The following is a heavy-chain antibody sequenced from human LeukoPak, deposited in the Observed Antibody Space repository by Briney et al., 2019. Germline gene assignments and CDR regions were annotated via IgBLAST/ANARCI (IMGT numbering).Heavy chain of an antibody. D-gene: IGHD2-15*01. CDR3: AKAVVAAEYYFDY. J-gene: IGHJ4*02. Sequence: PGGSLRLSCAASGFTFSSYAMHWVRQAPGKGLEWVAVISYDGSNKYYADSVKGRFTISRDNSKNTLYLQMNSLRAEDTAVYYCAKAVVAAEYYFDYWGQGTLVTVSS. CDR1: GFTFSSYA. CDR2: ISYDGSNK. V-gene: IGHV3-30-3*01.